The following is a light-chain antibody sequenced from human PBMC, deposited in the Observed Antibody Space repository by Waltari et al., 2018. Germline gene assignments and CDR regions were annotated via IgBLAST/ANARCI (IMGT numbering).Light chain of an antibody. Sequence: QSALTQPRSVSGSPGPSVTISCTGTSGNVGGYDYVPWYQQHPGKAPTLMIYDVTKRPPGVPDRFSGSKSGNTAFLTISGLQAEDEADYHCYSYAGGYTFVFGPGTKLAVL. V-gene: IGLV2-11*01. CDR1: SGNVGGYDY. CDR3: YSYAGGYTFV. J-gene: IGLJ2*01. CDR2: DVT.